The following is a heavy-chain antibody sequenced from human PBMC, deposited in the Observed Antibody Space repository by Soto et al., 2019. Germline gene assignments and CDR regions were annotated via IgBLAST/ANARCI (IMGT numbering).Heavy chain of an antibody. Sequence: SQTLSLTCAISGDSVSSNSAAWNWIRQSPSRGLEWLGRTYYRSKWYHDYAPSVKGRITINPDTSKNHFSLQLNSMTPEDTAVYYCARERGVLSEAFDIWGRGTMVTVSS. V-gene: IGHV6-1*01. CDR3: ARERGVLSEAFDI. J-gene: IGHJ3*02. CDR1: GDSVSSNSAA. CDR2: TYYRSKWYH. D-gene: IGHD3-16*02.